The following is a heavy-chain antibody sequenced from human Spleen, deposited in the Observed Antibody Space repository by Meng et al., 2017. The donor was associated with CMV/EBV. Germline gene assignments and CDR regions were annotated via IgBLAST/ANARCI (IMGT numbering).Heavy chain of an antibody. J-gene: IGHJ6*02. V-gene: IGHV4-39*07. Sequence: SETLSLTCTVSGGSISSSAYYWGWIRQPPGKGLEWIGSIYFLGSSYYNPSLKSRVTISLDTSKNQFSLKLSSVTAADTAVYYCARVGAYCSSTSCYIYYGMDVWGQGTTVTVSS. CDR3: ARVGAYCSSTSCYIYYGMDV. CDR2: IYFLGSS. D-gene: IGHD2-2*02. CDR1: GGSISSSAYY.